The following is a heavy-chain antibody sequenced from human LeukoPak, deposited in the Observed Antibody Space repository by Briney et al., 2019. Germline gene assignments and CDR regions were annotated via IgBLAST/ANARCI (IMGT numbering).Heavy chain of an antibody. CDR2: IYHSGST. V-gene: IGHV4-38-2*02. J-gene: IGHJ4*02. D-gene: IGHD6-13*01. CDR1: GYSISSGYY. Sequence: PSETLSLTCAVSGYSISSGYYWGWIRQPPGKGLEWIGSIYHSGSTYYNPSLKSRVTISVDTSKNQFSLKLSSVTAADTAVYYCARERYSSRIVDYWGQGTLVTVSS. CDR3: ARERYSSRIVDY.